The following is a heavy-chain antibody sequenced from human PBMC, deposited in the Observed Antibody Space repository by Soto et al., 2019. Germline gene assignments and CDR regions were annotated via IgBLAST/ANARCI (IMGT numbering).Heavy chain of an antibody. CDR1: GFTFSSYE. V-gene: IGHV3-48*03. CDR3: GRVHYYYGMDV. Sequence: VGSLRLSCAASGFTFSSYEMNWVRQAPGKGLEWVSYISSSGSTIYYADSVKGRFTISRDNAKNSLYLQMNSLRAEDTAVYYCGRVHYYYGMDVWGQGTTVTVSS. J-gene: IGHJ6*02. D-gene: IGHD3-10*02. CDR2: ISSSGSTI.